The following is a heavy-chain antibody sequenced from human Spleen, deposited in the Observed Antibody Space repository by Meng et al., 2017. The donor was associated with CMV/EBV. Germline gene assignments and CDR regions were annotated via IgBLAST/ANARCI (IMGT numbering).Heavy chain of an antibody. CDR2: IRYDGSNK. CDR1: GFTFNSYG. J-gene: IGHJ6*02. V-gene: IGHV3-30*02. CDR3: AKERVWGGYYYYYGMDV. D-gene: IGHD7-27*01. Sequence: GESLKISCAASGFTFNSYGMHWVRQAPGKGLEWVAFIRYDGSNKYYADSVKGRFTISRDNSKNTLYLQMNSLRAEDTAVYYCAKERVWGGYYYYYGMDVWGQGTTVTVSS.